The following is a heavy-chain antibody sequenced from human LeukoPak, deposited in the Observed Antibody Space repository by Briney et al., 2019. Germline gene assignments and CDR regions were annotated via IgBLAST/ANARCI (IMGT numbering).Heavy chain of an antibody. D-gene: IGHD6-13*01. V-gene: IGHV1-2*02. CDR3: ARSIAEAEPASDS. Sequence: GASVKVSCKASGYTFSAYHMHWVRQAPGQGLEWMGWINPNSGGTKYAQKFQGRVTLTRDTSISTAYMELSRLRSDDTAVYYCARSIAEAEPASDSWGQGTLVTVSS. J-gene: IGHJ4*02. CDR1: GYTFSAYH. CDR2: INPNSGGT.